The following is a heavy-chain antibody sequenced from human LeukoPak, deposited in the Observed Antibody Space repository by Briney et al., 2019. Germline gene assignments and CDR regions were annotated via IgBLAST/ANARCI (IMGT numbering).Heavy chain of an antibody. J-gene: IGHJ5*01. D-gene: IGHD3-10*01. V-gene: IGHV3-21*01. Sequence: GGSLRLSCAASGFTFSSYSMNWVRQAPGKGLEWVSSISSSSSYIYYADSVKGRFTISRDNAKNSLYLQMNSLRPEDTAVYYCARGRRSGGITMIRGVKDRGWFDFWGQGTLVTVSS. CDR2: ISSSSSYI. CDR3: ARGRRSGGITMIRGVKDRGWFDF. CDR1: GFTFSSYS.